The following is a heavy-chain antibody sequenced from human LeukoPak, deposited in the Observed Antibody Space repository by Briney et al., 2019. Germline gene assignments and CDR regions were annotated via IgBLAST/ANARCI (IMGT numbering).Heavy chain of an antibody. J-gene: IGHJ3*02. D-gene: IGHD2-15*01. CDR2: IKEDGSAK. Sequence: GGSLSLSCVASGLTLSSYWMAWVRQAPGKALEWVAHIKEDGSAKSYVDSVKGRFTISRDNAKNSLYLQMDSMRVEDTAVDYCARDYDYFSGHNLDAYDIWGQGTTVTVSS. V-gene: IGHV3-7*01. CDR3: ARDYDYFSGHNLDAYDI. CDR1: GLTLSSYW.